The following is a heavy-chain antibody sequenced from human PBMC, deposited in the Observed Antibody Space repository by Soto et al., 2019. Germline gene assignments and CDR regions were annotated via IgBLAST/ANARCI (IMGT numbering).Heavy chain of an antibody. J-gene: IGHJ4*02. CDR1: GFTFSSYA. V-gene: IGHV3-30*14. CDR2: ISYDGSNK. Sequence: GGSLRLSCAASGFTFSSYAMHWVRQAPGKGLEWVAVISYDGSNKYYADSVKGRFTISRDNSKNTLFLQMNSLRAEDTAVYFCATYNRLDYWGQGTLVTVSS. CDR3: ATYNRLDY. D-gene: IGHD1-20*01.